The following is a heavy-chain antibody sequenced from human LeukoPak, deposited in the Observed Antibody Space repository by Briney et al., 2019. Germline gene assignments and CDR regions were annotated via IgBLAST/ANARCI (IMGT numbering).Heavy chain of an antibody. D-gene: IGHD2-2*01. V-gene: IGHV3-53*01. CDR1: GFTVSSNY. CDR2: IYSGGSA. J-gene: IGHJ5*02. Sequence: GGSLRLSCAASGFTVSSNYMSWVRQAPGKGLEWVSVIYSGGSAYYADSVKGRFTISRDNSKNTLYLQMNSLRAEDTAVYYCARGLVPAAGGFDPWGQGTLVTVSS. CDR3: ARGLVPAAGGFDP.